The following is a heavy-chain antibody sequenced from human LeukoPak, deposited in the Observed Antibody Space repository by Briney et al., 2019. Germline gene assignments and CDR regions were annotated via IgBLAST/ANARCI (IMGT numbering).Heavy chain of an antibody. D-gene: IGHD4-17*01. V-gene: IGHV3-23*01. Sequence: GSLRLSCAASGFTFSSYAMSWVRQAPGKGLEWVSAISGSGGSTYYADSVKGRFTISKDNSKNTLYLQMNSLRAEDTAVYYCAKDRLSGYGDYRAPAFDIWGQGTMVTVSS. CDR3: AKDRLSGYGDYRAPAFDI. J-gene: IGHJ3*02. CDR1: GFTFSSYA. CDR2: ISGSGGST.